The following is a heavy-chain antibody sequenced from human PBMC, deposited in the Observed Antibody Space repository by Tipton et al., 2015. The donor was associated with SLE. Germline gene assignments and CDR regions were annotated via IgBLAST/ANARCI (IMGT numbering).Heavy chain of an antibody. CDR3: ARGSLELGNYGMDV. CDR2: IGTAGDT. Sequence: GSLRLSCAASGFTFSIYDMQWVRQTTGKGLEWVSIIGTAGDTYYPDSVKGRFTISRENAKNSLYLLMNSLTDEDTAVYYCARGSLELGNYGMDVWGQGTTVTVS. CDR1: GFTFSIYD. J-gene: IGHJ6*02. D-gene: IGHD1-7*01. V-gene: IGHV3-13*01.